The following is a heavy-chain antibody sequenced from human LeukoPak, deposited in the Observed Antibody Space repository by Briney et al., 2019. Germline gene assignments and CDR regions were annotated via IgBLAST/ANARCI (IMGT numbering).Heavy chain of an antibody. CDR2: ISAYNGNT. J-gene: IGHJ4*02. D-gene: IGHD3-16*01. V-gene: IGHV1-18*01. CDR3: ARDVGRSYDLDY. Sequence: ASVNVSCKASGYTFTIYGISWVRQAPGQGREWMGWISAYNGNTDYAQSLQGRVTMTIDTSTSTVYMELRSLRSDDTAVYYCARDVGRSYDLDYWGQGTLVTVSS. CDR1: GYTFTIYG.